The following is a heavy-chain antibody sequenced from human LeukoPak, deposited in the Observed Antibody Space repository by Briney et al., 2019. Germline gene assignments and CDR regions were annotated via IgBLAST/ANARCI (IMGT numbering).Heavy chain of an antibody. CDR1: GFTFSDYY. Sequence: SGGSLRLSCAASGFTFSDYYMSWIRQAPGKGLEWVSYISSSGSTIYYADSVKGRFTISRDNSKNTLYLQMNSLRAEDTAVYYCAKDPTLTHYSSGWYGNYWGQGTLVTVSS. V-gene: IGHV3-11*01. J-gene: IGHJ4*02. CDR2: ISSSGSTI. D-gene: IGHD6-19*01. CDR3: AKDPTLTHYSSGWYGNY.